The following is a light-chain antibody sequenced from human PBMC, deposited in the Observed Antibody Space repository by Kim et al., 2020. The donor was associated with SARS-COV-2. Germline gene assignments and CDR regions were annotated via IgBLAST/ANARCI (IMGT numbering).Light chain of an antibody. CDR2: RNN. Sequence: PTGTLTCTWNSKQVGDHGAAWVQQLQGQPPQLLSYRNNNRPSGISEKFSASRSGNTASLTITGLQPEDEADYYCSAWDTSLSAWVFGGGTQLTVL. V-gene: IGLV10-54*04. CDR1: SKQVGDHG. J-gene: IGLJ3*02. CDR3: SAWDTSLSAWV.